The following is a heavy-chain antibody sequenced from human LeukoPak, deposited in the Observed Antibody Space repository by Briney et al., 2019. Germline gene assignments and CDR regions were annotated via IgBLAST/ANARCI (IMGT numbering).Heavy chain of an antibody. D-gene: IGHD3-22*01. J-gene: IGHJ4*02. CDR3: ARERDYYDSSGYFFDY. V-gene: IGHV3-7*01. CDR1: GFTFSSYW. Sequence: GGSLRLSCAASGFTFSSYWMSWVRQAPGKGLEWVANIKQDGSEKYYVDSVKGRFTISRDNAKNSLYLQMNSLRAEDTAVYYCARERDYYDSSGYFFDYWGQGTLVTVSS. CDR2: IKQDGSEK.